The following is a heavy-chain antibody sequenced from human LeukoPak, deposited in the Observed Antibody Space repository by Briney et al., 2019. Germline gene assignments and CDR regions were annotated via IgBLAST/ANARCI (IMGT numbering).Heavy chain of an antibody. CDR2: IYYSGST. D-gene: IGHD3-10*01. CDR1: GGSISSSSYY. J-gene: IGHJ4*02. CDR3: ARDSLVWFGELLEASYFDY. Sequence: SETLSLTCTVSGGSISSSSYYWGWIRQPPGKGLEWIGSIYYSGSTYYNPSLKSRVTISVDTSKNQFSLKLSSVTAADTAVYYCARDSLVWFGELLEASYFDYWGQGTLVTVSS. V-gene: IGHV4-39*07.